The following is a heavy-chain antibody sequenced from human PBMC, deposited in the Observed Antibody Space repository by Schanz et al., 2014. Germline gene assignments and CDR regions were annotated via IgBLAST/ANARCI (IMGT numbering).Heavy chain of an antibody. D-gene: IGHD4-17*01. CDR3: ARVYGDSPTDF. J-gene: IGHJ4*02. Sequence: QVQLVQSWAEVKGPGASVKVSCKASGYSFTPFPIHWVRQAPGQRLEWMGWINAGTGNTEYSQKFQGRVTITRDTVASTAYMEVSSLRSEDTAVYYCARVYGDSPTDFWGQGTLGTVSS. CDR2: INAGTGNT. CDR1: GYSFTPFP. V-gene: IGHV1-3*01.